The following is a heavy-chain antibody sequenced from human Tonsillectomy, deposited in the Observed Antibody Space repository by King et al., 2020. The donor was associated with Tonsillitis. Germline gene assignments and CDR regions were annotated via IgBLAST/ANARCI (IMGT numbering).Heavy chain of an antibody. J-gene: IGHJ4*02. Sequence: VQLVESGGGLVQPGGSLRLSCAASGFTFSSYAMSWVRQAPGKGLEWVSAISGGDGSTYYADSVKGRFTISRDKSKNTLYLQMSSLRVEDTAIYYCARSYCRGTSCYSPFDYWGQGTLVTVSS. D-gene: IGHD2-2*01. V-gene: IGHV3-23*04. CDR3: ARSYCRGTSCYSPFDY. CDR2: ISGGDGST. CDR1: GFTFSSYA.